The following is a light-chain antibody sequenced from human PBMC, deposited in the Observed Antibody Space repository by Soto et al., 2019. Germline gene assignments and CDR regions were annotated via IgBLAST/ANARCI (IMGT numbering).Light chain of an antibody. CDR2: DAS. CDR1: QSVSTS. J-gene: IGKJ1*01. V-gene: IGKV3-11*01. CDR3: QVRDVWPS. Sequence: IVLTQSPATLSLSPAERAALSCRASQSVSTSLAWYQHKPGQAPRLIIYDASKRAPGIPARFSGSGSGTDFTLTISSLEPEDFAVYYCQVRDVWPSFGQGTKVEIE.